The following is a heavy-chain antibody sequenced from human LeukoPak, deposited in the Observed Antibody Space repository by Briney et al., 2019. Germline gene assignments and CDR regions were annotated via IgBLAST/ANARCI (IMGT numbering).Heavy chain of an antibody. CDR3: TKDYRIGYSDHFDY. CDR1: GFTFSSHA. V-gene: IGHV3-23*01. Sequence: GGSLRLSCVGSGFTFSSHAMSWVRQAPEKGLEWVSGIYESGQTTHYADSVKGRFSISRDNSKNTLYLQMDSLRGEDTAIYYCTKDYRIGYSDHFDYWGQGALVTVSS. J-gene: IGHJ4*02. CDR2: IYESGQTT. D-gene: IGHD2-21*01.